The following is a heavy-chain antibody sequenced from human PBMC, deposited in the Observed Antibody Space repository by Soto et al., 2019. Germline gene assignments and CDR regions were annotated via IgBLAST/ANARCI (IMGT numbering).Heavy chain of an antibody. CDR2: IFHSEST. V-gene: IGHV4-61*01. J-gene: IGHJ6*02. CDR1: AGSLSSDSYY. CDR3: ARGLVRGXXXXYYYGLDV. Sequence: QVQLQESGPGLVKPSETLSLTCTVSAGSLSSDSYYWSWIRQPPGKGLEWIGYIFHSESTNYNPSLKSRVIMSVDTSKKQFSLKLTSVTAADTAVYYCARGLVRGXXXXYYYGLDVWGQGTTVTVSS. D-gene: IGHD3-10*01.